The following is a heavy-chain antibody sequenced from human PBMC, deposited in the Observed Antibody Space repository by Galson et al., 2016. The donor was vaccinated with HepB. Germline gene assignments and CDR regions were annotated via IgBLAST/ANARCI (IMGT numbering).Heavy chain of an antibody. J-gene: IGHJ5*02. V-gene: IGHV3-33*08. CDR1: GFTFSSYG. CDR3: ARDSFTIFGVTPNWFDP. CDR2: ILYDGSKK. Sequence: SLRLSCAASGFTFSSYGMHWVRQAPGKGLEWVAVILYDGSKKYYADSVKGRFTISRDNSKNTLYLQMNSLRAEDTAVYYCARDSFTIFGVTPNWFDPWGQGTLVTVSS. D-gene: IGHD3-3*01.